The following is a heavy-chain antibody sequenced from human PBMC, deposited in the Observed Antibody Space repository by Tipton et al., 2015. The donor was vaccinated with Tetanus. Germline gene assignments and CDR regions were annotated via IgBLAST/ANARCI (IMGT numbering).Heavy chain of an antibody. CDR2: IFHSGST. CDR1: GASISSYY. Sequence: TLSLTCSVSGASISSYYWSWIRQPPGKGLEWISYIFHSGSTNYNPALKSRVTISMDTSRNQISLNLTSVTAADTAVYFCARRSYCTSTRCFDAFDLWGPGTRVTVSS. J-gene: IGHJ3*01. D-gene: IGHD2-8*01. V-gene: IGHV4-59*01. CDR3: ARRSYCTSTRCFDAFDL.